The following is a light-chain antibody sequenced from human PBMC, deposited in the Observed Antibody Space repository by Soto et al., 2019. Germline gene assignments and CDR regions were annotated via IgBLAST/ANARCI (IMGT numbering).Light chain of an antibody. Sequence: DIQMTQSPSTLSASVGDRVTITCRASQSISSWLAWYQQNPGKAPTPLIYDASSLESGVPSRFSGNGSGTEFTLTISSLQPDDFATYYCQQYNSYSTFGQGTKVDIK. J-gene: IGKJ1*01. CDR1: QSISSW. V-gene: IGKV1-5*01. CDR2: DAS. CDR3: QQYNSYST.